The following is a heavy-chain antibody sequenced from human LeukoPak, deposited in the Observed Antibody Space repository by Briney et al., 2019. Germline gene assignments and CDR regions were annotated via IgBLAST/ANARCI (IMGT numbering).Heavy chain of an antibody. CDR2: ISSDSNYI. CDR3: ARDLEEYCSGGSCSLFDY. J-gene: IGHJ4*02. Sequence: GGSLRLSCAASGFTFSSYSMNWVRQAPGKGLEWVSSISSDSNYIYYADSLRGRFTISRDNAKNSLYLQMNSLRAEDTAVYYCARDLEEYCSGGSCSLFDYWGQGTLVTVSS. V-gene: IGHV3-21*01. CDR1: GFTFSSYS. D-gene: IGHD2-15*01.